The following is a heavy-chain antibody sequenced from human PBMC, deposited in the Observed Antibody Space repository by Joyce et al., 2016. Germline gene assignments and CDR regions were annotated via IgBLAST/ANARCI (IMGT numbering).Heavy chain of an antibody. V-gene: IGHV4-39*01. CDR2: IHNSGTT. CDR3: ARNFHSSKYYPYYFDY. D-gene: IGHD3-10*01. J-gene: IGHJ4*02. Sequence: LQLQESGPGLVRPSETLSLTCTVSDGSVNRSGYYWAFIRQPPGKGLEWIGTIHNSGTTYDNPSVKSRVTISIDTSTDQFSLKLSSVTAADTAVYYCARNFHSSKYYPYYFDYWGPGTLVTVSS. CDR1: DGSVNRSGYY.